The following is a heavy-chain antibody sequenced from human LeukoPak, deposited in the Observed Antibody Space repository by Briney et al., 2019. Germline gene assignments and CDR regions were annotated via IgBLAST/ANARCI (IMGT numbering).Heavy chain of an antibody. CDR3: ARTRGSHPSPFDS. J-gene: IGHJ4*02. CDR2: IYSGGST. Sequence: GGSLRLSCAASGFTVSHYYMTWLRPAPGKGLESVSVIYSGGSTYSADSVKGRFTISRDNSRNMVYLQMSSLRAEDTAVYYCARTRGSHPSPFDSWGQGTLVTVSS. D-gene: IGHD3-10*01. V-gene: IGHV3-53*01. CDR1: GFTVSHYY.